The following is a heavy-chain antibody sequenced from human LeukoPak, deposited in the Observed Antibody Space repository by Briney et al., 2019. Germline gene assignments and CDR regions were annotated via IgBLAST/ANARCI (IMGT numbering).Heavy chain of an antibody. Sequence: PEGSLRLSCAASGFTFSSYGMHWVRQAPGKGLEWVSVIWYDGGNKLYGDSVKGRFTISRDNSKNTLYLQMNSLRAEDTAVYYCARDGTVTNHPDLYYMDVWGRGTTVTVSS. V-gene: IGHV3-33*08. CDR3: ARDGTVTNHPDLYYMDV. D-gene: IGHD4-11*01. CDR1: GFTFSSYG. J-gene: IGHJ6*03. CDR2: IWYDGGNK.